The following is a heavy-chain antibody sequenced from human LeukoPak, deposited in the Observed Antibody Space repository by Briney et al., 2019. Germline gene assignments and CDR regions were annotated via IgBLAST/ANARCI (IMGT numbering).Heavy chain of an antibody. D-gene: IGHD2-8*02. V-gene: IGHV3-9*01. CDR1: GFTFDDYA. CDR3: AKGASRDGGVLGA. CDR2: LSWNSGSI. Sequence: PGRSLRLSCAASGFTFDDYAMHWVRQAPGKGLEWDSGLSWNSGSIGYADSVKGRFTISRDNAKNSLYLQMNSLRPEDTALYYCAKGASRDGGVLGAWGQGTLVTVPS. J-gene: IGHJ5*02.